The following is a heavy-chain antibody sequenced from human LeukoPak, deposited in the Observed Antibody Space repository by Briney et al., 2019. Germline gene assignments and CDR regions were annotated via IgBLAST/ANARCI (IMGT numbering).Heavy chain of an antibody. J-gene: IGHJ4*02. CDR2: VKQDGSET. V-gene: IGHV3-7*01. CDR1: GFIFSNYW. Sequence: GGSLRLSCAASGFIFSNYWMTWVRQAPGKGLEWVANVKQDGSETYYMDSLRGRFTISRDNAKNSLYLQMNSLRAEDAAVYYCAILRTNSDYWGQGTLVTVSS. D-gene: IGHD3-16*01. CDR3: AILRTNSDY.